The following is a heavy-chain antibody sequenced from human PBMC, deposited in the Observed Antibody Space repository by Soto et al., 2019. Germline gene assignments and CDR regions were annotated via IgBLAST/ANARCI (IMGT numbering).Heavy chain of an antibody. CDR3: ASLPYGMDV. CDR2: IYYSGST. Sequence: QVQLQESGPGLVKPSQTLSLTCTVSGGSISSGDYYWSWIRQPPGKGLEWIGNIYYSGSTYYNPSPTRRFTLXVDTSKNQFSLNLTSVTAADTAVYYCASLPYGMDVWGQGTTVTVSS. CDR1: GGSISSGDYY. V-gene: IGHV4-30-4*01. J-gene: IGHJ6*02.